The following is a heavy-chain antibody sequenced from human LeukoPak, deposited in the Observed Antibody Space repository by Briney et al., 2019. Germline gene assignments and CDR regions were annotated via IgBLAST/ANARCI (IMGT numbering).Heavy chain of an antibody. CDR3: AKGLIHYGGNSNYYYYYGMDV. CDR2: ISGSGGST. J-gene: IGHJ6*02. CDR1: GFTFSSYA. V-gene: IGHV3-23*01. Sequence: GGSLRLSCAASGFTFSSYAMSWVRQAPGKGLEWVSAISGSGGSTYYAGSVKGRFTISRDNSKNTLYLQMNSLRAEDTAVYYCAKGLIHYGGNSNYYYYYGMDVWGQGTTVTVSS. D-gene: IGHD4-23*01.